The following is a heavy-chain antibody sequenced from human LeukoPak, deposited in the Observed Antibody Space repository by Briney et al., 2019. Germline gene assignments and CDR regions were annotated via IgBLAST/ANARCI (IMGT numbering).Heavy chain of an antibody. Sequence: GASVKVSCKASGGTFSSYAVSWVRQAPGQGLEWMGGIIPIFGTANYAQKFQGRVTITADESTSTAYMELSSLRSEDTAVYYCARARADLVYGMDVWGQGTTVTVSS. V-gene: IGHV1-69*13. CDR2: IIPIFGTA. J-gene: IGHJ6*02. CDR1: GGTFSSYA. CDR3: ARARADLVYGMDV.